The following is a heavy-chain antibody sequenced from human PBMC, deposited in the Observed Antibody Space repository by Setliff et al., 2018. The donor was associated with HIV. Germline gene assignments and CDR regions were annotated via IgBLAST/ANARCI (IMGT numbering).Heavy chain of an antibody. CDR1: GFTFRNFA. V-gene: IGHV3-23*01. J-gene: IGHJ4*02. Sequence: GSLRLSCAASGFTFRNFAMSWVRQAPGKGLEWVSGISGGDGSAYYADSVKGRFTISRDNSKNTLFLQMNSLRADDTAVYYCAKETADYDFWSGYPPFDYWGQGTLVTVSS. CDR3: AKETADYDFWSGYPPFDY. CDR2: ISGGDGSA. D-gene: IGHD3-3*01.